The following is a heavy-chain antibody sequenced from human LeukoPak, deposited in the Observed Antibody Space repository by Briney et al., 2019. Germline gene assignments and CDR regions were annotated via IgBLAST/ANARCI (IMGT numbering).Heavy chain of an antibody. Sequence: GGPLRLSCAASGFPFNSYAMTWVRRAPGKGLEWVSGVSNAAVTTYYADSVKGRFSISRDNPKNTLYLQMNSLRAEDTAVYYCVKGYRYFDYWGQGTLVTVSS. V-gene: IGHV3-23*01. D-gene: IGHD5-18*01. CDR2: VSNAAVTT. CDR1: GFPFNSYA. CDR3: VKGYRYFDY. J-gene: IGHJ4*02.